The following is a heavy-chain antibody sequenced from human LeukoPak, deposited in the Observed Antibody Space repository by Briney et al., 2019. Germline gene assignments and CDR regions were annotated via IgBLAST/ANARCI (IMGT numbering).Heavy chain of an antibody. CDR2: IYYSGST. D-gene: IGHD6-19*01. CDR3: ARWGGWSNTAYYYYGMDV. Sequence: SETLSLTCTVSGGSISSYYWSWIRQPPGKGLEWIGYIYYSGSTNYNPSLKSRVTISVDTSKNQFSLKLSSVTAADMAVNYCARWGGWSNTAYYYYGMDVWGQGTTVTVSS. CDR1: GGSISSYY. J-gene: IGHJ6*02. V-gene: IGHV4-59*01.